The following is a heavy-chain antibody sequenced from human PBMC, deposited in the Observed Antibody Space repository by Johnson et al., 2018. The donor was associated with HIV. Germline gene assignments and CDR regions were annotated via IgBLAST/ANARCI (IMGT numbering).Heavy chain of an antibody. Sequence: VQLVESGGGLVQPGGSLRLSCAASGFTVSSNYMSWVRQAPGKGLEWVSVIYSGDRTYSAVSVKGRFTISRDSSKNTLFLQMNSLRTEDMAVYHCARARYTSDWYLYDAFDLWGQGTMVTVSS. CDR1: GFTVSSNY. CDR3: ARARYTSDWYLYDAFDL. CDR2: IYSGDRT. D-gene: IGHD6-13*01. J-gene: IGHJ3*01. V-gene: IGHV3-66*01.